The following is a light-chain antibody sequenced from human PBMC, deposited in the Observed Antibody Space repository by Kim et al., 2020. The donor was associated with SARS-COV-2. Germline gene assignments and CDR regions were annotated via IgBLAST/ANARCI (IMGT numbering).Light chain of an antibody. V-gene: IGKV1-9*01. J-gene: IGKJ4*01. CDR3: QQLNSYPST. CDR1: QGIASY. Sequence: ASVGDRVTITCRASQGIASYLAWYQQKPGKAPKLLMYAATTLLSGVPPRFSGSGSGTDFTLTITSLQPEDFATYFCQQLNSYPSTFGGGTKVEIK. CDR2: AAT.